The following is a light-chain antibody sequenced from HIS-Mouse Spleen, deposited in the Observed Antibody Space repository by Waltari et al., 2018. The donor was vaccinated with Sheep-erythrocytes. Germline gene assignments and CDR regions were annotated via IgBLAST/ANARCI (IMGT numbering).Light chain of an antibody. CDR1: SSNIGSNT. CDR3: AAWDDSLNGVV. CDR2: SNK. Sequence: QSVLTQPPSASGTPGQRVTISCSGSSSNIGSNTVNWYQQLPGTAPKLLIYSNKPRPSGVADRCSGSKSGTSASLASSGLQSEDEADYYCAAWDDSLNGVVFGGGTKLTVL. V-gene: IGLV1-44*01. J-gene: IGLJ2*01.